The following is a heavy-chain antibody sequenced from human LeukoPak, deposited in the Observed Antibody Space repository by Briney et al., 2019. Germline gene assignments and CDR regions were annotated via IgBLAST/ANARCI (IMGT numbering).Heavy chain of an antibody. J-gene: IGHJ4*02. CDR2: ITGSGGHT. CDR3: ATPGGIQPFDY. D-gene: IGHD5-18*01. V-gene: IGHV3-23*01. Sequence: GGSLRLSCGASGFTFKDYPMSWLRQAPGKGLEWLSAITGSGGHTSYAESVKGRFTISRDNSKNTLYLQMNSLRAEDTAVYYCATPGGIQPFDYWGQGTLVTVSS. CDR1: GFTFKDYP.